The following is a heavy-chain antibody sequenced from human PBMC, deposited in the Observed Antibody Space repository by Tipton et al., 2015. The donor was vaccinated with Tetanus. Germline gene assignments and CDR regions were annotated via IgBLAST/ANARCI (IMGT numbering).Heavy chain of an antibody. V-gene: IGHV3-33*06. D-gene: IGHD4-23*01. CDR3: GKQNGGRWVVDH. CDR2: IWYDGSNQ. J-gene: IGHJ4*02. CDR1: GFTFDNYA. Sequence: SLRLSCVASGFTFDNYALHWVRQAPGKGLQWLAVIWYDGSNQYYEESMKGRFTISRDNAKNTIFLQMNSLRAEDTAVYYCGKQNGGRWVVDHWGQGTLVTVSS.